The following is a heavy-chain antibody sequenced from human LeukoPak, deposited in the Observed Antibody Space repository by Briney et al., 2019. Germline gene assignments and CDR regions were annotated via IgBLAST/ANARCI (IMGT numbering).Heavy chain of an antibody. V-gene: IGHV5-51*01. J-gene: IGHJ4*02. Sequence: GESLKISCKGSGYSFTSYWIGWVRQMPGKGQEWMGIIYPGDSDTRYSPSFQGQVTISADKSISTAYLQWSSLKASDTAMYYCARRPYYDFWSGYYLELDYWGQGTLVTVSS. D-gene: IGHD3-3*01. CDR3: ARRPYYDFWSGYYLELDY. CDR2: IYPGDSDT. CDR1: GYSFTSYW.